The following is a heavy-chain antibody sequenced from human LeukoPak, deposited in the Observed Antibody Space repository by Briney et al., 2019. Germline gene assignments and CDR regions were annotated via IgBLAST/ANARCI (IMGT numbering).Heavy chain of an antibody. CDR3: ATNPRTDFDI. D-gene: IGHD1-1*01. V-gene: IGHV3-74*01. J-gene: IGHJ3*02. Sequence: GGSLRLSCTASGFTLSSYYIHWVRQAPGKGPVWVARITSDGSGTNYADSVKGRFTISRDNAKNTVYLQMNRLRAEDTAVYCCATNPRTDFDIWGQGTMVTVSS. CDR1: GFTLSSYY. CDR2: ITSDGSGT.